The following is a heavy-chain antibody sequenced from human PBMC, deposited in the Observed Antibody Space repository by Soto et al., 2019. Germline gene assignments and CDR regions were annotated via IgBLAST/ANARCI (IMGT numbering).Heavy chain of an antibody. V-gene: IGHV3-66*01. CDR2: IYSGGST. Sequence: PGGSRRLSCAASGFTVSSNYMSWVRQAPGKGLEWVSVIYSGGSTYYADSVKGRFTISRDNSKNTLYLQMNSLRAEDTAVYYCASGYCSGGSCYPYYFDYWGQGILVTVSS. D-gene: IGHD2-15*01. CDR3: ASGYCSGGSCYPYYFDY. J-gene: IGHJ4*02. CDR1: GFTVSSNY.